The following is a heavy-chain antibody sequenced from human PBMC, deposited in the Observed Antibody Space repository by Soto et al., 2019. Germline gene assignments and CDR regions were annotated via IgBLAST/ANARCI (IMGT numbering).Heavy chain of an antibody. V-gene: IGHV3-53*01. CDR2: IYSGGST. D-gene: IGHD1-26*01. CDR3: ARGLVGADYYYYYMDV. CDR1: GFTVSSNY. Sequence: RGSLRLSCAASGFTVSSNYMSWVRQAPGKGLEWVSVIYSGGSTYYADSMKGRFTISRDNSKNTLYLQMNSLRAEDTAVYYCARGLVGADYYYYYMDVWGKGTTVTVSS. J-gene: IGHJ6*03.